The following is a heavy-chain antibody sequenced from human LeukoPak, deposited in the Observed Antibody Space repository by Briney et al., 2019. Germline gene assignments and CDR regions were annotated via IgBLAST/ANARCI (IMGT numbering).Heavy chain of an antibody. D-gene: IGHD3-10*01. J-gene: IGHJ5*02. Sequence: SETLSLTCAVYGGSFSGYYWSWIRQPPGKGLEWIGEINHSGSTNYNPSLKSRVTISVDTSKNQFSLKLSSVTAADTAVYYCARGMYYDGSGNPSNWFDPWGQGTLVTVSS. CDR3: ARGMYYDGSGNPSNWFDP. V-gene: IGHV4-34*01. CDR1: GGSFSGYY. CDR2: INHSGST.